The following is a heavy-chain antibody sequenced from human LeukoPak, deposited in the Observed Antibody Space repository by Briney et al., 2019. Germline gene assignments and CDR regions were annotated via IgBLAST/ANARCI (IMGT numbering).Heavy chain of an antibody. CDR2: INHSGST. Sequence: SETLSLTCAVYGGSFSGYYWSWIRQPPGKGLEWIGEINHSGSTNYNPSLKSRVTISVDTSKNQFSLKLRSVTAADTAVYYCASMMVRGAPARGHQNVGGSYYYYYGMDVWGQGTTVTVSS. D-gene: IGHD3-10*01. J-gene: IGHJ6*02. V-gene: IGHV4-34*01. CDR1: GGSFSGYY. CDR3: ASMMVRGAPARGHQNVGGSYYYYYGMDV.